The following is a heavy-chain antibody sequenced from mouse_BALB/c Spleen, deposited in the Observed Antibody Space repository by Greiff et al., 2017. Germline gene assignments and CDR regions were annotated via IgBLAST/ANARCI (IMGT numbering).Heavy chain of an antibody. CDR3: ARRELQAY. CDR1: GYTFTSYW. D-gene: IGHD6-1*01. J-gene: IGHJ3*01. Sequence: QVQLQQSGAELAKPGASVKMSCKASGYTFTSYWMHWVKQRPGQGLEWIGYINPSTGYTEYNQKFKDKATLTADKSSSTAYMQLGSLTSEDSAVYYWARRELQAYWGQGTLVTVSA. V-gene: IGHV1-7*01. CDR2: INPSTGYT.